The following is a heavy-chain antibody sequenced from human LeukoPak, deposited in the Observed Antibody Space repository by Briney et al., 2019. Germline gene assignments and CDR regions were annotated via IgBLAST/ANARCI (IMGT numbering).Heavy chain of an antibody. Sequence: SETLSLTCTVSGGSMSSYYWSWIRQPPGKGLEWIGYIYYRGSTNYNPSLKSRVTISLDTSKNQFSLKLRSVTAADTAVYYCAGDRPYDDSETDAFDIWGQGTMVTVSS. D-gene: IGHD3-22*01. CDR1: GGSMSSYY. CDR2: IYYRGST. V-gene: IGHV4-59*01. CDR3: AGDRPYDDSETDAFDI. J-gene: IGHJ3*02.